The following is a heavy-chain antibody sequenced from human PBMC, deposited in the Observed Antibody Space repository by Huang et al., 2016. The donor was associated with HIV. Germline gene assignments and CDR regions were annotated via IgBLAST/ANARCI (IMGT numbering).Heavy chain of an antibody. CDR1: GVTLSNSD. D-gene: IGHD5-18*01. V-gene: IGHV3-23*01. CDR3: AKGYPLNYFDY. CDR2: MFGSVGTT. J-gene: IGHJ4*02. Sequence: EVQLLESGGGLVQPGGSLRLSCAASGVTLSNSDIDVGWVRQAQGKGVEWVSSMFGSVGTTYYADSVKGRFTISRDTSKNTLFLQMNSLRAEDTAVYYCAKGYPLNYFDYWGQGTLVTVSS.